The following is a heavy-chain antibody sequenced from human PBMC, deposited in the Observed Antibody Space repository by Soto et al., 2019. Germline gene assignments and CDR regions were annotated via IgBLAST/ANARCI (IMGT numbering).Heavy chain of an antibody. Sequence: GGSLRLSCAASGFTFSSYAMSWVRQAPGKGLEWVSAISGSGGSTYYADSVKGRFTISRDNSKNTLSLQMNSLRAEDTAVYYCAKQAFKVGALYRHYFDYWGQGTLVTVSS. D-gene: IGHD2-2*02. J-gene: IGHJ4*02. CDR2: ISGSGGST. CDR3: AKQAFKVGALYRHYFDY. CDR1: GFTFSSYA. V-gene: IGHV3-23*01.